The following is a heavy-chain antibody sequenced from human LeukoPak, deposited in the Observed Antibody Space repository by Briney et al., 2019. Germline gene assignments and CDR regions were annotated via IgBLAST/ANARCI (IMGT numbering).Heavy chain of an antibody. D-gene: IGHD5-12*01. CDR3: ARPAGMATILAGDAFDI. V-gene: IGHV4-4*07. CDR2: IYTSGST. J-gene: IGHJ3*02. CDR1: GGSISSYY. Sequence: SETLSLTCTDSGGSISSYYWSWIRQPAGKGLEWIGRIYTSGSTNYNPSLKSRVTMSVDTSKNQFSLKLSSVTAAGTAVYYCARPAGMATILAGDAFDIWGQGTMVTVSS.